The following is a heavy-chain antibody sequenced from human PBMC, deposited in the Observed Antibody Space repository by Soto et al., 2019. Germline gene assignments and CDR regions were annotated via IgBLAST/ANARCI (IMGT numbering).Heavy chain of an antibody. CDR2: IYSGVST. J-gene: IGHJ4*02. CDR1: GFTVTSNH. D-gene: IGHD3-16*01. V-gene: IGHV3-53*01. Sequence: EVQLVESGGGLIQPGGSLRLSCAASGFTVTSNHMSWTRQAPGKGLEWVSVIYSGVSTDYAGSVKGRFTISRDISKNTVYLKLDNPRAHDSAVYYCAKTGGGVGGYWGQGTLVTVSP. CDR3: AKTGGGVGGY.